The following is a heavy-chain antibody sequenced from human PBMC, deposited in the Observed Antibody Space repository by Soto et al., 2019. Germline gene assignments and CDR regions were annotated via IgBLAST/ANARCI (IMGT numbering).Heavy chain of an antibody. J-gene: IGHJ3*02. D-gene: IGHD3-22*01. CDR1: GGSISSANYD. V-gene: IGHV4-31*03. Sequence: QVQLQESGPGLVKPSQTLSLTCTVSGGSISSANYDWSWIRQHPGKGLEWIGYIYNIGSTYYNPSLKSRVTISLDTSKNQCSLKLSSVTAADTAVYYCARAGYDAFDIWGQGTMVTVSS. CDR2: IYNIGST. CDR3: ARAGYDAFDI.